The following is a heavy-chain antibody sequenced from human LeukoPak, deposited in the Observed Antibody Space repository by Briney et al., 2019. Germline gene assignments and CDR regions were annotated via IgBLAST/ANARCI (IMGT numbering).Heavy chain of an antibody. CDR3: AKDFGNCINGVCYGTPFDY. Sequence: PGGSLRLSCAASGLTFSSYAMNWVRQVPGKGLEWVSTIVGDGNKAYYADSVKGRFTISRDNSKNTLYLRMNSLRVEDTAVYYCAKDFGNCINGVCYGTPFDYWGQGTLVTVSS. CDR1: GLTFSSYA. J-gene: IGHJ4*02. D-gene: IGHD2-8*01. V-gene: IGHV3-23*01. CDR2: IVGDGNKA.